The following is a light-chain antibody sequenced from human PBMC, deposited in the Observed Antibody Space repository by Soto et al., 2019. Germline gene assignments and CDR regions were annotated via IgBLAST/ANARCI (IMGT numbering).Light chain of an antibody. V-gene: IGKV1-39*01. Sequence: DIQMTQSPSSLSASVGDRVTITCRASQSIAIYLNWYQQKPGKAPKLLIYAASSLQSGVPSRFSGGGSGTYLTLTISSLQPDDFATYYCQQSSSTPITFGPGTKVDIK. CDR3: QQSSSTPIT. J-gene: IGKJ3*01. CDR1: QSIAIY. CDR2: AAS.